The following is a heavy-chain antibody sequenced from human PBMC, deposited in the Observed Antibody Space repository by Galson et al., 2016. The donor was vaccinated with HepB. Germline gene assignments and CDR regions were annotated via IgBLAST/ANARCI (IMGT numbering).Heavy chain of an antibody. CDR2: ISFDGTEK. CDR3: ARDRGDYVWGSSRLVTAYYYGVDV. CDR1: GFTFSDNA. V-gene: IGHV3-30*04. Sequence: SLRLPCADSGFTFSDNAMHWVRQAPGKGLEWVALISFDGTEKYYADSVRGRFTISRDNSKNTLYLQMNSLRADDTAVYYCARDRGDYVWGSSRLVTAYYYGVDVWGQGTTVTVSS. D-gene: IGHD3-16*02. J-gene: IGHJ6*02.